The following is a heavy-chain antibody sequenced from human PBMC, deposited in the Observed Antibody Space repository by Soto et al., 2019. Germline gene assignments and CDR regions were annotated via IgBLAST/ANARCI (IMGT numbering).Heavy chain of an antibody. CDR3: ARDDSRISNYYYYYGMVV. D-gene: IGHD2-15*01. Sequence: GASVKGSCKASGYTFTSYYMPWVRQAPVQGLEWMGVINPSGGSTSYAQKFQGRVTLTRDTSTSTLYMELSSLRSEDTAVYYCARDDSRISNYYYYYGMVVWGQGTTVTVSS. J-gene: IGHJ6*02. CDR2: INPSGGST. V-gene: IGHV1-46*01. CDR1: GYTFTSYY.